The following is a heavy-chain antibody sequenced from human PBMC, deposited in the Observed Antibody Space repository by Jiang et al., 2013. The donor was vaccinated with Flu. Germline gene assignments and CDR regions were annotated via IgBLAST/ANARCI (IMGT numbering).Heavy chain of an antibody. J-gene: IGHJ4*02. CDR3: ARDHDAGNALSL. CDR1: GFTFSKYW. D-gene: IGHD2-8*01. Sequence: QLLESGGGLVQPGGSLRLSCAASGFTFSKYWMVWVRQAPGKGLEWVANIKQDGSAKDYVDSVKGRFTISRDNALNSLYLQLNSLRADDTAVYYCARDHDAGNALSLWGQGTLVTVSS. V-gene: IGHV3-7*03. CDR2: IKQDGSAK.